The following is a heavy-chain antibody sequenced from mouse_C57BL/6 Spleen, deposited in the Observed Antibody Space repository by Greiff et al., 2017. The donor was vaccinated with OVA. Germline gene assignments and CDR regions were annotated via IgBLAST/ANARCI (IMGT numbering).Heavy chain of an antibody. CDR2: IDPSDRET. V-gene: IGHV1-52*01. Sequence: QVQLQQPGAELVRPGSSVKLSCKASGYTFTSYWMHWVKQRPIQGLEWIGNIDPSDRETHYNQKFKDKATLTVDKSSSTAYMQLSSLTSEDSAVYYCARSVYDGYYYAMDYWGQGTSVTVSS. J-gene: IGHJ4*01. CDR1: GYTFTSYW. CDR3: ARSVYDGYYYAMDY. D-gene: IGHD2-3*01.